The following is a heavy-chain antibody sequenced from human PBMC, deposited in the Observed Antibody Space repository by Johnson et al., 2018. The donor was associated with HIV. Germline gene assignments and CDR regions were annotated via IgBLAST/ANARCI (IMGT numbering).Heavy chain of an antibody. Sequence: EVQLVESGGRLIQPGGSLRLSCTASDFTVSSNYMSWVRQAPGKGLEWVSVIYSGGSTYYGDSVKGRFTISRDNSRDPVFLEMTSLRVEDTAVYYCAKRGDLYDSTASFDAFEVWGQGTMVTVSS. J-gene: IGHJ3*01. V-gene: IGHV3-66*03. CDR2: IYSGGST. D-gene: IGHD5/OR15-5a*01. CDR1: DFTVSSNY. CDR3: AKRGDLYDSTASFDAFEV.